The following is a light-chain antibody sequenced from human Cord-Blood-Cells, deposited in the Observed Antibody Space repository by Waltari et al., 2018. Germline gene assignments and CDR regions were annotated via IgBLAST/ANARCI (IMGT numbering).Light chain of an antibody. Sequence: QSALTQPRSVSGSPGQSVTISCTGTSSDVGGYNYVSWYQQHPGKAPKLMIYGVSKRHSGAPDRFAGSKSCNTTSLTISGLQAEDEADYYCCSYAGSYTFGVFGGGTKLTVL. CDR2: GVS. J-gene: IGLJ2*01. CDR1: SSDVGGYNY. CDR3: CSYAGSYTFGV. V-gene: IGLV2-11*01.